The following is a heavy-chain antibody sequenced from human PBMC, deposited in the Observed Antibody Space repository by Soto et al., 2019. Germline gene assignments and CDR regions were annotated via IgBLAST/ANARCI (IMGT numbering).Heavy chain of an antibody. J-gene: IGHJ4*02. CDR1: GFSLTTRPVG. CDR3: AHRRDYNCTWDGGYFDS. Sequence: QITLKESAPALMKATQTLTLTCTYSGFSLTTRPVGLGCLRQAPGKALQLLAFAYWDDDNRYNPSLKNRLSITKDTYKSQVVIRMTNMDPLDTATYYCAHRRDYNCTWDGGYFDSWGPGTLVTVSS. D-gene: IGHD1-20*01. CDR2: AYWDDDN. V-gene: IGHV2-5*02.